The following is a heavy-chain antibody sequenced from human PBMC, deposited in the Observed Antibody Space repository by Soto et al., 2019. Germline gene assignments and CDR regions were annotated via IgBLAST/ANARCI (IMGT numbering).Heavy chain of an antibody. D-gene: IGHD3-10*01. Sequence: QVQLVDSGGGVVQPGRSLRLSCAASGLTFSRYGMHWVRQAPGKGLEWVELISYDGSNKYYADSVKGRFTISRDNSKNTLCLQMNSLRLEDTAVYYCAKDRSLWSPDWYFDLWGRGTLVTVSS. CDR1: GLTFSRYG. CDR2: ISYDGSNK. CDR3: AKDRSLWSPDWYFDL. J-gene: IGHJ2*01. V-gene: IGHV3-30*18.